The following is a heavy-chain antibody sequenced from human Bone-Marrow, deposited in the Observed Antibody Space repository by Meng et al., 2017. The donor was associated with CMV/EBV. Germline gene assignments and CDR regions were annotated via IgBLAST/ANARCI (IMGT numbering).Heavy chain of an antibody. Sequence: GGSLRLSCAASGFTFSSYGMHWVRQAPGKGLEWVAFIRYDGSNKYYADSVKGRFTISRDNSKNTLYLQMNSLRAEDTAVYYCAREGYCTNGVCYRGDFDYWGQGTLVTVSS. D-gene: IGHD2-8*01. CDR1: GFTFSSYG. CDR2: IRYDGSNK. CDR3: AREGYCTNGVCYRGDFDY. J-gene: IGHJ4*02. V-gene: IGHV3-30*02.